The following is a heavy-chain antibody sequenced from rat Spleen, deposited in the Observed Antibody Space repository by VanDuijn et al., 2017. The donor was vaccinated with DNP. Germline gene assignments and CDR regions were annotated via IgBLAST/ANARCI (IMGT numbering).Heavy chain of an antibody. Sequence: EVQLVESGGGLVQPGRSPKLSCAASGFTFSNYYMAWVRQAPKKGLEWVATISTSGSRTYYPDSVKGRFTISRDNAKSSLYLQMNSLKSEDTATYYCAREDYYSGDVGAMDAWGQGTSVTVSS. V-gene: IGHV5-25*01. CDR2: ISTSGSRT. J-gene: IGHJ4*01. D-gene: IGHD1-1*01. CDR3: AREDYYSGDVGAMDA. CDR1: GFTFSNYY.